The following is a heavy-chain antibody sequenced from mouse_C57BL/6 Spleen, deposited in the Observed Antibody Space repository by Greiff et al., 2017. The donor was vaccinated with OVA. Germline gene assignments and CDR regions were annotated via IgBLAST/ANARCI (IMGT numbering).Heavy chain of an antibody. Sequence: EVKLVESGGGLVKPGGSLKLSCAASGFTFSDYGMHWVRQAPEKGLEWVAYISSGRSTLYYADTVKGRFTISRDNAKNTLFLQMTSLRSEDTAMYYCARPRTGYYAMDDWGQGTSVTVSS. D-gene: IGHD4-1*01. J-gene: IGHJ4*01. CDR3: ARPRTGYYAMDD. CDR2: ISSGRSTL. CDR1: GFTFSDYG. V-gene: IGHV5-17*01.